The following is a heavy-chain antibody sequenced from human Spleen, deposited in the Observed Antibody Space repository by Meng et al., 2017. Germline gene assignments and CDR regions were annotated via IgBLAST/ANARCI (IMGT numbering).Heavy chain of an antibody. CDR2: IYPGDSYI. V-gene: IGHV5-51*01. J-gene: IGHJ4*01. D-gene: IGHD6-13*01. CDR1: GYRFTDYW. CDR3: ARRSPGSNWADWDG. Sequence: GASLKLSCKGSGYRFTDYWIAWVRQMPGKGLEWMGIIYPGDSYIRYGPSFRGQVTISADTSISTAYLQWSSRKASDTAMYYCARRSPGSNWADWDGGGQGTLVTVSS.